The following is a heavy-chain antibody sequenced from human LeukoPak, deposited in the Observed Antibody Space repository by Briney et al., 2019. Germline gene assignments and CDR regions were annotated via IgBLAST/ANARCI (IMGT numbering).Heavy chain of an antibody. CDR1: GFTFSSNY. Sequence: PGGSLRLSCAASGFTFSSNYMTWVRQVPGKGLEWLGCIRSKGDGGTSEYAASGKGRFTIGRDEYKMIAYVEMNRQKTEDRTVCXCTVQVVPSDNLFDPWGQGTLVTVSS. J-gene: IGHJ5*02. CDR3: TVQVVPSDNLFDP. CDR2: IRSKGDGGTS. D-gene: IGHD2-2*01. V-gene: IGHV3-71*02.